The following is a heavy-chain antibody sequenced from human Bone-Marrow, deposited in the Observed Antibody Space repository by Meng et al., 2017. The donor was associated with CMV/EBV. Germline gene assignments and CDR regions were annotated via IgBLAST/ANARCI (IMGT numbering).Heavy chain of an antibody. D-gene: IGHD3-10*01. CDR2: IYSGGST. CDR1: GFTVSSNY. J-gene: IGHJ5*02. Sequence: GSLKISCAASGFTVSSNYMSWVRQAPGKGLEWVSVIYSGGSTYYADSVKGRFTISRDNSKNTLYLQMNSLRAEDTAVYYCAREADGSGYNWFDPWGQGTLVTVSS. CDR3: AREADGSGYNWFDP. V-gene: IGHV3-53*01.